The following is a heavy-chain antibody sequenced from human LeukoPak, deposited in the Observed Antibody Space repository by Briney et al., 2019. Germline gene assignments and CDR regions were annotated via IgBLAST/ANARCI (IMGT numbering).Heavy chain of an antibody. D-gene: IGHD3-10*01. J-gene: IGHJ5*02. CDR1: GFTFSSYE. V-gene: IGHV3-48*03. Sequence: GGSLRLSCAASGFTFSSYEMNWVRRAPGKGLESGSYISSSGSTIYYANSVKGRFTISRDNAQNSLYLQMNSLRCEDTAVYYCARDQLLWFGESNWFDPWGQGTLVTVSS. CDR2: ISSSGSTI. CDR3: ARDQLLWFGESNWFDP.